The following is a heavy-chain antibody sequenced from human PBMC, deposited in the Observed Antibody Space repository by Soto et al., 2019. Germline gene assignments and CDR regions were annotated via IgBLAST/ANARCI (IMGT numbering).Heavy chain of an antibody. Sequence: ASVKVSCKASGSIFNDHYVHWVRQAPGQDLEWMGWVNPNTGGSNSAQTFRGRVTVTRDKSISTAYLELTGLTSDDTATYYCANTGGAMLYFDHSGQGPLVTVSS. D-gene: IGHD2-8*02. J-gene: IGHJ4*02. CDR3: ANTGGAMLYFDH. CDR1: GSIFNDHY. CDR2: VNPNTGGS. V-gene: IGHV1-2*02.